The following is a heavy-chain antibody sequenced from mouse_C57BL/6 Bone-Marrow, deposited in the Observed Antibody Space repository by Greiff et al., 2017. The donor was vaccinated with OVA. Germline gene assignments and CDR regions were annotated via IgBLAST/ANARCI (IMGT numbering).Heavy chain of an antibody. J-gene: IGHJ2*01. CDR1: GYTFTNYW. Sequence: VKVVESGAELVRPGTSVKMSCKASGYTFTNYWIGWAKQRPGHGLEWIGDIYPGGGYTNYNEKFKGKATLTADKSSSTAYMQFSSLTSEDSAIYYCAKLGRGYFDYWGQGTTLTVSS. D-gene: IGHD4-1*01. CDR2: IYPGGGYT. V-gene: IGHV1-63*01. CDR3: AKLGRGYFDY.